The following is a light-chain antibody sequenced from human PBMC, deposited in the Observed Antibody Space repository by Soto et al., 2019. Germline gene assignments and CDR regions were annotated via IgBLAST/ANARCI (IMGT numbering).Light chain of an antibody. CDR2: DAS. CDR3: QQFSSYPLT. V-gene: IGKV3-20*01. Sequence: EFVLTQSRGTLSLSPGERSTLSCMAIQTVRNNYLAWYQQKPGQAPRXLIYDASSRATGIPERFSGGGSGTDFTLTISRLEPEDFEVYYCQQFSSYPLTFGGGTKVDIK. CDR1: QTVRNNY. J-gene: IGKJ4*01.